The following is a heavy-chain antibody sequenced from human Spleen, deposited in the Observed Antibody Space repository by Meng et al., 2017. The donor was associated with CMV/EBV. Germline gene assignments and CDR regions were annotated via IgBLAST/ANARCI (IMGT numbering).Heavy chain of an antibody. Sequence: GESLKISCAASGFTFSSYWMSWVRQAPGKGLEWVSYISSGGSTISYADSVKGRFTISRDNAENSLYLQMNSLRADDTAVYYCTRVKGWSPYYSDYGMDVWGQGTTVTVSS. CDR1: GFTFSSYW. CDR3: TRVKGWSPYYSDYGMDV. J-gene: IGHJ6*02. D-gene: IGHD3-3*01. CDR2: ISSGGSTI. V-gene: IGHV3-48*04.